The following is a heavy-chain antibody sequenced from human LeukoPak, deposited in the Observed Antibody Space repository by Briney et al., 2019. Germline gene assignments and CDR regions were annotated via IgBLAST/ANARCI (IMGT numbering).Heavy chain of an antibody. CDR1: GFTFDDYA. D-gene: IGHD6-19*01. V-gene: IGHV3-9*01. CDR2: ISWNSGSI. CDR3: ARARGIAVAGEDY. J-gene: IGHJ4*02. Sequence: PGGSLRLSCAASGFTFDDYAMHWVRQAPGKGLEWVSGISWNSGSIGYADSVRGRFTISRDNAKNSLYLQMNSLRSDDTAVYYCARARGIAVAGEDYWGQGTLVTVSS.